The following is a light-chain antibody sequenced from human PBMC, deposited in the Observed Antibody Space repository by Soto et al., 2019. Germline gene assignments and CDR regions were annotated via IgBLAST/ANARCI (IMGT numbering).Light chain of an antibody. V-gene: IGKV1-39*01. CDR3: QQSSSTPRFT. Sequence: DIQMTQSPSSLSASVGDRVTITCRASQSISSYLNWYQQKPGKAPKLLIYAASSLQSGVPSRFSGSGSGTDFTLTISSLQPEDFATYYCQQSSSTPRFTFGPGTKVDIK. J-gene: IGKJ3*01. CDR1: QSISSY. CDR2: AAS.